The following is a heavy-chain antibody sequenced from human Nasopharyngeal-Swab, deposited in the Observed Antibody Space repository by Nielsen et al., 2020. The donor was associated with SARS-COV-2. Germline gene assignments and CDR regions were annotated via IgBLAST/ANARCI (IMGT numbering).Heavy chain of an antibody. CDR1: GFTFSSYA. Sequence: GGSLRLSCAASGFTFSSYAMSWVRQAPGKGLEWVSAISGSGGSIYYADSVKGRFTISRDNAKNSLYLQMNSLRAEDTAVYYCARDSHYAEGGWGQGTLVTVSS. CDR3: ARDSHYAEGG. V-gene: IGHV3-23*01. CDR2: ISGSGGSI. J-gene: IGHJ4*02. D-gene: IGHD3-16*01.